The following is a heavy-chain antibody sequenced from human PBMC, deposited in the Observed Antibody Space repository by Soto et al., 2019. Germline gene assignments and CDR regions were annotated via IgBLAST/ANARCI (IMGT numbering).Heavy chain of an antibody. V-gene: IGHV1-2*04. CDR1: GYTFTGYY. CDR3: ARVGGPDCSSTSCYADAFDI. CDR2: INPNSGGT. J-gene: IGHJ3*02. D-gene: IGHD2-2*01. Sequence: ASVKVSCKASGYTFTGYYMHWVRQAPGQGLEWMGWINPNSGGTNYAQKFQGWVTMTRDTSISTAYMELSWLRSDDTAVYYCARVGGPDCSSTSCYADAFDIWGQGTMVTVSS.